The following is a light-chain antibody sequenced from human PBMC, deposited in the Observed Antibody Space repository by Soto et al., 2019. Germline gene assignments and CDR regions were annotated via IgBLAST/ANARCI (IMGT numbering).Light chain of an antibody. CDR2: GNN. CDR1: SSNIGAGYD. Sequence: QSVLTQPPSVSGAPGQRVTISCTGSSSNIGAGYDVHWYQQLPGTAPRLLIFGNNNRPSGVPDRFSGSKSGTSASLAITGLQAGDEPDYYCQSYDSSLSAWVFGGGTKLTVL. V-gene: IGLV1-40*01. J-gene: IGLJ3*02. CDR3: QSYDSSLSAWV.